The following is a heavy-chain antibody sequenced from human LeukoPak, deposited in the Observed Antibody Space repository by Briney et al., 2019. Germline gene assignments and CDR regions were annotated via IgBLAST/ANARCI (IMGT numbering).Heavy chain of an antibody. CDR3: ARARYCSSTSCFNAPSDAFDI. J-gene: IGHJ3*02. V-gene: IGHV3-7*01. D-gene: IGHD2-2*01. Sequence: GGSLRLSCAASGFTFSSYWMSWVRQAPGKGLEWVANIKQDGSEKTYVDSVKGRFTISRDNAKNSLYLQMNSLRAEDTAVYYCARARYCSSTSCFNAPSDAFDIWGQGTMVTVSS. CDR1: GFTFSSYW. CDR2: IKQDGSEK.